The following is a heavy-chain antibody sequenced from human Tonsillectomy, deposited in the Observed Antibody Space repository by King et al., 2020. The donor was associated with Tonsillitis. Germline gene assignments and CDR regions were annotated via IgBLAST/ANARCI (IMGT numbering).Heavy chain of an antibody. V-gene: IGHV3-23*03. CDR3: AKEREVRGVIITRRWGGMDV. D-gene: IGHD3-10*01. CDR2: IYSGGSST. CDR1: GFTFSSYA. J-gene: IGHJ6*02. Sequence: VQLVESGGGLVQPGGSLRLSCAASGFTFSSYAMSWVRQAPGKGLEWVSVIYSGGSSTYYADSVKGRFTISRDNSKNTLYLQMNSLRAEDTAVYYCAKEREVRGVIITRRWGGMDVWGQGTTVTVSS.